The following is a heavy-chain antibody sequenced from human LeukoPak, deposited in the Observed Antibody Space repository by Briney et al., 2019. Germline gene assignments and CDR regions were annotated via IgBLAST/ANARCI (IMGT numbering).Heavy chain of an antibody. V-gene: IGHV4-39*01. CDR3: ARHHTRLGELSHHDY. Sequence: SETLSLTCTVSGGSFSSSSYYWGWIRPAPGMELEWIVSIYNSRSTYYNPSLKRRTTITVNTSKNQISLKLSSVTAADAAVYYCARHHTRLGELSHHDYWGQGTLVTVSS. J-gene: IGHJ4*02. CDR2: IYNSRST. CDR1: GGSFSSSSYY. D-gene: IGHD3-16*02.